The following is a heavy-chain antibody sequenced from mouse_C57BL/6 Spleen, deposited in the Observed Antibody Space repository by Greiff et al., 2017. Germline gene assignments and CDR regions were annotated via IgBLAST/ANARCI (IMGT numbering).Heavy chain of an antibody. J-gene: IGHJ2*01. V-gene: IGHV1-39*01. Sequence: VQLQQSGPELVKPGASVKISCKASGYSFTDYNMNWVKQSNGKSLEWIGVIKPNYGTTSYNQKFKGKATLPVDQSSSTAYMQHNSLTSDDSAVYYCARGGPYSNSDYFDYWGQGTTLTVSS. CDR2: IKPNYGTT. D-gene: IGHD2-5*01. CDR3: ARGGPYSNSDYFDY. CDR1: GYSFTDYN.